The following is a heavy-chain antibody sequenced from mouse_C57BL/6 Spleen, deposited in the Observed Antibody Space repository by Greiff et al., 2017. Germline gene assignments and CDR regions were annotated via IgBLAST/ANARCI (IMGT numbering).Heavy chain of an antibody. D-gene: IGHD1-1*01. CDR3: AKVRSYAMDY. CDR1: GFSLTSYG. V-gene: IGHV2-5*01. CDR2: IWRGGST. J-gene: IGHJ4*01. Sequence: VQGVESGPGLVQPSPSLSITCTVSGFSLTSYGVHWVRQSPGKGLEWLGVIWRGGSTDYNAAFMSRLSITKDNSKSQVFFKMNSLQADDTAIYYCAKVRSYAMDYWGQGTSVTVSS.